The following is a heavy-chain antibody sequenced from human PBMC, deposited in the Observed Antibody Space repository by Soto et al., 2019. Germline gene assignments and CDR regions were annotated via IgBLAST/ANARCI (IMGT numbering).Heavy chain of an antibody. Sequence: EVQLVESGGDLVQRGGSLRLSCAGSGFPFSSYWMHWVRHTPGKGLDWVARISGDGVTTYYADSVTGRFTVSRDNAKNTLSLQISGLRAEDTAVYYCAREYYGLLTGYYTDYWGQGTLVSVSS. CDR1: GFPFSSYW. J-gene: IGHJ4*02. V-gene: IGHV3-74*01. D-gene: IGHD3-9*01. CDR3: AREYYGLLTGYYTDY. CDR2: ISGDGVTT.